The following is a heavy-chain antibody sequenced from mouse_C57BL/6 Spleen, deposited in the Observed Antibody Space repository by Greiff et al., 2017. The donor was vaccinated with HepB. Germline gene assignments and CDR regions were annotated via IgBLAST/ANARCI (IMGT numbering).Heavy chain of an antibody. CDR1: GYTFTSYW. J-gene: IGHJ1*03. CDR2: IDPSDSYT. Sequence: VQLQQSGAELVMPGASVKLSCKASGYTFTSYWMHWVKQRPGQGLEWIGEIDPSDSYTNYNQKFKGKSTLTVDKSSSTAYMQLSSLTSEDSAVYYCARYGSSLYWYFDVWGTGTTVTVSS. D-gene: IGHD1-1*01. CDR3: ARYGSSLYWYFDV. V-gene: IGHV1-69*01.